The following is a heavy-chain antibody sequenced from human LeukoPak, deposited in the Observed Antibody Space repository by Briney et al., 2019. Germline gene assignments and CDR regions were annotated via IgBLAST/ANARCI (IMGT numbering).Heavy chain of an antibody. CDR2: IRSTGSIT. D-gene: IGHD1-26*01. CDR1: GFTFSNYE. CDR3: ARDPRSPAQKSGTFDI. Sequence: PGGSLRLSCEGSGFTFSNYEMNWVRQAPGKGLEWLSFIRSTGSITRYAESVKGRFTVSRDNAKSSLYLQMNSLRAEDTAVYYCARDPRSPAQKSGTFDIWGQGTMVTVSS. J-gene: IGHJ3*02. V-gene: IGHV3-48*03.